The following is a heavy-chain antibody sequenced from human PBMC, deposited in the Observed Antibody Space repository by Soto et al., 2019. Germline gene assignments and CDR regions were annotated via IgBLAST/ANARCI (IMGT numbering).Heavy chain of an antibody. J-gene: IGHJ4*02. V-gene: IGHV2-5*02. CDR2: IYWDDSK. D-gene: IGHD4-17*01. CDR3: AHKGYGDYPLDY. CDR1: GFSLSTSGVG. Sequence: QITLKESGPTLVKPTQTLTLTCTFSGFSLSTSGVGVGWIRQPPGKALEWLAVIYWDDSKHYSPPLESRLTITKDTSKNQVVLTMTNMDPVDTATYYCAHKGYGDYPLDYWGQGTLVTVSS.